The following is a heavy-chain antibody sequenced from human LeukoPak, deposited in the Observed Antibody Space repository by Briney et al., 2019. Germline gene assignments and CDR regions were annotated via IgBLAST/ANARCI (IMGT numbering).Heavy chain of an antibody. Sequence: GGSLRLSCAASGFTFSSYSMNWVRQAPGKGLEWVSAISGSGGSTYYADSVKGRFTISRDNSKNTLYLQMNSLRAEDTAVYYCAKEVVAARRYYYYGMDVWGQGTTVTVSS. CDR3: AKEVVAARRYYYYGMDV. CDR2: ISGSGGST. CDR1: GFTFSSYS. J-gene: IGHJ6*02. V-gene: IGHV3-23*01. D-gene: IGHD6-6*01.